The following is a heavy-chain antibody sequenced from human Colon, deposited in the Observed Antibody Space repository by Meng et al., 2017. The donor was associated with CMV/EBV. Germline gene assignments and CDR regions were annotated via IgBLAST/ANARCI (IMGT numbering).Heavy chain of an antibody. CDR1: GDTFSNYA. V-gene: IGHV1-69*05. CDR2: IIPIFGTS. Sequence: SVKVSCKASGDTFSNYAISWVRQAPGHGLEWMGAIIPIFGTSTYAQKFQGRVTITTDESTSTAYLELSSLRSEDTAVYYCARDSVLWRIAAAGGSYYYGMDVWGQGTPVTVSS. CDR3: ARDSVLWRIAAAGGSYYYGMDV. D-gene: IGHD6-13*01. J-gene: IGHJ6*02.